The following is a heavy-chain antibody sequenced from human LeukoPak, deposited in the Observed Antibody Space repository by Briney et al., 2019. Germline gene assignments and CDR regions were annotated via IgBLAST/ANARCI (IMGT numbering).Heavy chain of an antibody. CDR2: ISYFGST. Sequence: SETLSLTCTVSGGSISSSTYYWGWIRQPPGKGLEWIGSISYFGSTYYNPSLKSRVTISVDASKNHFSLKLSSVTAADTAVYYCAKGLDNWNPLPPDYWGQGTLVTVSS. D-gene: IGHD1-1*01. V-gene: IGHV4-39*02. CDR3: AKGLDNWNPLPPDY. J-gene: IGHJ4*02. CDR1: GGSISSSTYY.